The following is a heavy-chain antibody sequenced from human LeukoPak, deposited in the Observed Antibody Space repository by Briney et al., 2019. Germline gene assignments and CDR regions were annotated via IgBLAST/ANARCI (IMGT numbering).Heavy chain of an antibody. V-gene: IGHV3-48*04. D-gene: IGHD3-10*01. CDR3: ARDYYYVSGNYYIYFDY. CDR2: ISSSSSTI. Sequence: GGSLRLSCAASGFTFSSYSMNWVRQAPGKGLEWVSYISSSSSTIYYADSVKGRFTISRDNAKNSLYLQMNSLRAEDTAVYYCARDYYYVSGNYYIYFDYWGQGILVTVSS. J-gene: IGHJ4*02. CDR1: GFTFSSYS.